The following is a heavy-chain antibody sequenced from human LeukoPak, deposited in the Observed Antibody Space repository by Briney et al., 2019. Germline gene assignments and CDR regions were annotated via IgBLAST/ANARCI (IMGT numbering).Heavy chain of an antibody. V-gene: IGHV3-7*01. Sequence: PGGSLRHSCAASGFTFSSYWMSWVRQAPGKGLEWVANIKQDGSEKYYVDSVKGRFTISRDNAKNSLYLQMNSLRAEDTAVYYCARRKSYCSGGSCYSAYYYYGMDVWGQGTTVTVSS. J-gene: IGHJ6*02. CDR3: ARRKSYCSGGSCYSAYYYYGMDV. D-gene: IGHD2-15*01. CDR1: GFTFSSYW. CDR2: IKQDGSEK.